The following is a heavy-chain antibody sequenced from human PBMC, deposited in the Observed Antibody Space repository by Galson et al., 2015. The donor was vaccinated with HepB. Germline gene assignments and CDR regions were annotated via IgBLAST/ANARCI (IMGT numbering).Heavy chain of an antibody. D-gene: IGHD4-23*01. V-gene: IGHV4-39*01. CDR3: ARRGPTVVTYRFDP. J-gene: IGHJ5*02. CDR1: GGSISSSSYY. Sequence: ETLSLTCTVSGGSISSSSYYWGWIRQPPGKGLEWIGSIYYSGSTYYNPSLKSRVTISVDTSKNQFSLKLSSVTAADTAVYYCARRGPTVVTYRFDPWGQGTLVTVSS. CDR2: IYYSGST.